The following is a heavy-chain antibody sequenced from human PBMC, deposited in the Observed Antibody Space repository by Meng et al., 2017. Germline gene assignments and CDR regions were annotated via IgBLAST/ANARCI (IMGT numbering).Heavy chain of an antibody. CDR3: ARMYYYGSGSYSLGAFDI. V-gene: IGHV1-18*01. Sequence: ASVKVSCKASGYTFTSYGISWVRQAPGQGLEWMGWISAYNGNTNYAQKLQGRVTMTTDTSTSTAYMELRSLRSDDTAVYYCARMYYYGSGSYSLGAFDIWGQGTRVTCSS. CDR2: ISAYNGNT. J-gene: IGHJ3*02. CDR1: GYTFTSYG. D-gene: IGHD3-10*01.